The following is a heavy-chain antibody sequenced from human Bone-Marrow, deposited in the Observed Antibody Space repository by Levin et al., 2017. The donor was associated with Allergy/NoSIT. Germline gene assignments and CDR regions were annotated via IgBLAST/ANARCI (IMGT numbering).Heavy chain of an antibody. CDR2: INHSGST. V-gene: IGHV4-34*01. Sequence: PGGSLRLSCAVYGGSFSGYYWSWIRQPPGKGLEWIGEINHSGSTNYNPSLKSRVTISVDTSKNQFSLKLSSVTAADTAVYYCARGIAARASYYGMDVWGQGTTVTVSS. D-gene: IGHD6-6*01. CDR1: GGSFSGYY. J-gene: IGHJ6*02. CDR3: ARGIAARASYYGMDV.